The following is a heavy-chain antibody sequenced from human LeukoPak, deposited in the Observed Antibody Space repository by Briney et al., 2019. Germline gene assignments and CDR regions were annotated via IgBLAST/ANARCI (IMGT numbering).Heavy chain of an antibody. J-gene: IGHJ4*02. Sequence: SETLSLTCTVSGGSINYYYWMWIRQPPGKGLEWIGYIYYSGGTHYNPSLKSRVTMLVDTSKNQFSLKLSSVTAADTAVYYCARVGYSSSGDYWGQGTLVTVSS. V-gene: IGHV4-59*12. CDR1: GGSINYYY. CDR3: ARVGYSSSGDY. CDR2: IYYSGGT. D-gene: IGHD6-6*01.